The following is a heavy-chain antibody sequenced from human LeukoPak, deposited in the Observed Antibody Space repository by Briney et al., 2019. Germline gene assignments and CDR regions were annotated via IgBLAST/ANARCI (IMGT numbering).Heavy chain of an antibody. CDR2: ISYDGSNK. Sequence: PGGSLRLSCAASGFTFSSYGMHWVRQAPGKGLEWVVVISYDGSNKYYADSVKGRFTISRDNSKNTLYLQMNSLRAEDTAVYYCAKSRWPTVTSYYFDYWGQGTLVTVSS. V-gene: IGHV3-30*18. CDR1: GFTFSSYG. D-gene: IGHD4-17*01. J-gene: IGHJ4*02. CDR3: AKSRWPTVTSYYFDY.